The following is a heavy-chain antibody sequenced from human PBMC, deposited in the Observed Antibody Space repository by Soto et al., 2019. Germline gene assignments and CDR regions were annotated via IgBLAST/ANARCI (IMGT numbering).Heavy chain of an antibody. Sequence: GGSLRLSCAASGFTFNNVWMNWVRQAPGKGLEWVGRLKSRSDGGTTDYAAPVKGRFTISRDDSKHTLYLQMNSLKTEDTAVYYCTTENLKVVPAAMGIFDYWGQGTLVTVSS. V-gene: IGHV3-15*07. D-gene: IGHD2-2*01. J-gene: IGHJ4*02. CDR2: LKSRSDGGTT. CDR1: GFTFNNVW. CDR3: TTENLKVVPAAMGIFDY.